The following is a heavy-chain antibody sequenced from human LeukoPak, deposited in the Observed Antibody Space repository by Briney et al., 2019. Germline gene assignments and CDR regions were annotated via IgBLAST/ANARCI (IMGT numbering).Heavy chain of an antibody. J-gene: IGHJ4*02. V-gene: IGHV3-21*01. Sequence: AGGSLRLSCAASGFTFSSYSMNWVRQAPGEGLEWVSSISSSSSYIYYADSVKGRFTISRDNAKNSLYLQMNSLRAEDTAVYYCARDLRGCSSTSCYTGAFWGQGTLVTVSS. D-gene: IGHD2-2*02. CDR1: GFTFSSYS. CDR2: ISSSSSYI. CDR3: ARDLRGCSSTSCYTGAF.